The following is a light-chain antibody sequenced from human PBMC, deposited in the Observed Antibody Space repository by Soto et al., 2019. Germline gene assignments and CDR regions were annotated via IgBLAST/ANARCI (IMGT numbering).Light chain of an antibody. CDR2: QVT. V-gene: IGLV2-14*01. Sequence: QSALAQPASVSGSPGQSITISCTGSFSDIAVFNYLSWYQQYPGRAPKLLIYQVTSRASGVSHRFSGSKSGNTASLTISGLQPEDEAEYYCNSYSSTNFYVFGTGTQLTVL. CDR3: NSYSSTNFYV. J-gene: IGLJ1*01. CDR1: FSDIAVFNY.